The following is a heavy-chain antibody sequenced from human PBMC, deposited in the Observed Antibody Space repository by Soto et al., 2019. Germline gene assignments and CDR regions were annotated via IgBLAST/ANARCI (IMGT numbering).Heavy chain of an antibody. J-gene: IGHJ4*02. CDR1: GFTFSSYS. CDR3: ARDFPIAAAGPGPFDY. Sequence: PGGSLRLSCAASGFTFSSYSMNWVRQAPGKGLEWVSSISSSSSYIYYADSVKGRFTISRDNAKNSLYLQMNSLRAEDTAVYYCARDFPIAAAGPGPFDYWGQGTLVTVS. D-gene: IGHD6-13*01. V-gene: IGHV3-21*01. CDR2: ISSSSSYI.